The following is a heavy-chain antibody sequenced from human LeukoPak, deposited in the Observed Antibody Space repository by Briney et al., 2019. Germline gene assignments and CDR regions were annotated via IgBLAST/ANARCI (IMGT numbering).Heavy chain of an antibody. D-gene: IGHD3-9*01. Sequence: SVKVSCKASGGTFSDYGITWVRQAPGQGLEYMGRIVLLLGVANYAQNFQGRVTITADKSTSTAYMDLRSLRSEDTAVYYCAADPTRRLVWYFDLWGRGTLVTVSS. V-gene: IGHV1-69*04. J-gene: IGHJ2*01. CDR1: GGTFSDYG. CDR2: IVLLLGVA. CDR3: AADPTRRLVWYFDL.